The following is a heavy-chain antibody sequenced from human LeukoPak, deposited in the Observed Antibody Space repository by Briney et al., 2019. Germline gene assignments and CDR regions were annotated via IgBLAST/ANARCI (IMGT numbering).Heavy chain of an antibody. V-gene: IGHV1-24*01. CDR3: ATAPLYHYDSSGYPLPNYGMDV. CDR2: FDPEDGET. J-gene: IGHJ6*02. CDR1: GYTLTELS. Sequence: ASVKVSCKVSGYTLTELSMHWVRQAPGKGLEWMGGFDPEDGETIYAQKFQGRVTMTEDTSTDTAYMELSSLRSEDTAVYYCATAPLYHYDSSGYPLPNYGMDVWGQGTTVTVSS. D-gene: IGHD3-22*01.